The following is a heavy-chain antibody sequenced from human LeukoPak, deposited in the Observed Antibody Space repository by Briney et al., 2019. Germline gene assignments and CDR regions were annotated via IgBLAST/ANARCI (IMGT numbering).Heavy chain of an antibody. CDR2: INHSGST. J-gene: IGHJ4*02. V-gene: IGHV4-34*01. CDR1: GGSFSGYY. D-gene: IGHD3-22*01. CDR3: ARCKVRGGIPTKGHYYDSSGLDY. Sequence: SETLSLTCAVYGGSFSGYYWSWIRQPPGKGLEWIGEINHSGSTNYNPSLKSRVTISVDTSKNQFSLKLSSVTAADTAVYYCARCKVRGGIPTKGHYYDSSGLDYWGQGTLVTVSS.